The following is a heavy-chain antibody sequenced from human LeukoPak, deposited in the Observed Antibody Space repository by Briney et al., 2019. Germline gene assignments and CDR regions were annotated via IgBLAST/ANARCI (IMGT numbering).Heavy chain of an antibody. D-gene: IGHD5-18*01. CDR2: IIPILGIA. V-gene: IGHV1-69*04. J-gene: IGHJ4*02. Sequence: SVTVSFKASGGTFSSYAISWVRQAPGQGLEWMGRIIPILGIANYAQKFQGRVTITADKSTSTAYMELSSLRSEDTAVYYCARGYSYGYAVDYWGQGTLVTVSS. CDR1: GGTFSSYA. CDR3: ARGYSYGYAVDY.